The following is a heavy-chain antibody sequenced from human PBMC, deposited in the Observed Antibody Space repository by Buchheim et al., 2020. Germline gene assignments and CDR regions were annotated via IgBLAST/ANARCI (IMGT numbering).Heavy chain of an antibody. Sequence: QVQLQQWGAGLLKPSETLSLTCAVYGGSFSGYYWSWIRQPPGKGLEWIGYIYYSGSTYYNPSLKSRVTISVDTSKNQFSLKLSSVTAADTAVYYCARDARYSGSYFLDYWGQGTL. V-gene: IGHV4-34*01. CDR1: GGSFSGYY. CDR2: IYYSGST. D-gene: IGHD1-26*01. CDR3: ARDARYSGSYFLDY. J-gene: IGHJ4*02.